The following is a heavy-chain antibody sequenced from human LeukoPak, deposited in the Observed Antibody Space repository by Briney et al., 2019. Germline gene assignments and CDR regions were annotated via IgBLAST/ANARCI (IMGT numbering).Heavy chain of an antibody. CDR1: GFTFNTFN. CDR3: ARGHYDVLAASYKWTPDY. J-gene: IGHJ4*02. V-gene: IGHV3-21*01. D-gene: IGHD3-9*01. Sequence: PGGSLRLSCAASGFTFNTFNMNWVREAPGKGLEWVSSITSGGDYIYYADSVKGRFTTSRDNAKNSLSLQLNSLRVEDTAVYYCARGHYDVLAASYKWTPDYWGQGTLVTVSS. CDR2: ITSGGDYI.